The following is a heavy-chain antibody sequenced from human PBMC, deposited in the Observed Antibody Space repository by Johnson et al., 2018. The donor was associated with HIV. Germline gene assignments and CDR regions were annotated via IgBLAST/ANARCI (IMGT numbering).Heavy chain of an antibody. V-gene: IGHV3-9*01. D-gene: IGHD3-22*01. Sequence: VQLVESGGGLVQPGRSLRLSCAASGFTFDDYAMHWVRQAPGKGLEWVSGISWNSGSIGYADSVKGRFTISRENAKNSLYLQMNSLRAEDTALYYCARGVTYYYDSTGYPHAFDIWGQGTMVTVSS. CDR1: GFTFDDYA. J-gene: IGHJ3*02. CDR3: ARGVTYYYDSTGYPHAFDI. CDR2: ISWNSGSI.